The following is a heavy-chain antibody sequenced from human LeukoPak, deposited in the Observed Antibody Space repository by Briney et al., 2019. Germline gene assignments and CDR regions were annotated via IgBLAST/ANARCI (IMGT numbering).Heavy chain of an antibody. V-gene: IGHV1-69*13. Sequence: SVKVSCKASGGTFSSYAISWVRQAPGQGLEWMGGIIPIFGTANYAQKFQGRVTITADESTSTAYMELSSLRSEDTAVYYRARNIAVAGRSKYYFDYWGQGTLVTVSS. CDR3: ARNIAVAGRSKYYFDY. CDR1: GGTFSSYA. CDR2: IIPIFGTA. J-gene: IGHJ4*02. D-gene: IGHD6-19*01.